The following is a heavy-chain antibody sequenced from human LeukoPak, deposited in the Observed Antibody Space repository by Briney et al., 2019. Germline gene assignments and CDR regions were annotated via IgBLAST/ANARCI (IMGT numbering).Heavy chain of an antibody. Sequence: TSETLSLTCAVYGGSFSGYYWSWIRQPPGKGLEWIGEINHSGSTNYNPSLKSRVTISVDTSKNQFSLKLSSVTAADTAEYYCARGSLSYYDFWSGYYPVVYFDYWGQGTLVTVSS. CDR2: INHSGST. V-gene: IGHV4-34*01. CDR3: ARGSLSYYDFWSGYYPVVYFDY. J-gene: IGHJ4*02. D-gene: IGHD3-3*01. CDR1: GGSFSGYY.